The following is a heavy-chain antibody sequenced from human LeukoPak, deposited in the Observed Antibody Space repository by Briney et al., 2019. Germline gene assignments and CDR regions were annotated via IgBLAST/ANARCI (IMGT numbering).Heavy chain of an antibody. Sequence: GGSLRLSCAASGFTFSSYAMHWVRQAPGKGLEYVSAISSNGGSTYYANSVKGRFTISRDNSKNTLYLQMGSLRAEDMAVYYCATAGFWSPQSMDVWGKGTTVTVSS. CDR1: GFTFSSYA. V-gene: IGHV3-64*01. CDR2: ISSNGGST. CDR3: ATAGFWSPQSMDV. J-gene: IGHJ6*03. D-gene: IGHD3-3*01.